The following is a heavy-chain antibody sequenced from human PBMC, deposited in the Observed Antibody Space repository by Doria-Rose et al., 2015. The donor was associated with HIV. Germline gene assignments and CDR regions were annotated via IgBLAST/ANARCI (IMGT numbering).Heavy chain of an antibody. V-gene: IGHV4-34*01. D-gene: IGHD5-18*01. Sequence: AGLLKPSETLSLTCAVYGGSFSGYYWSWIRQPPGKGLEWIAEINHTGSINYNPSLKSRVTISVDTSKNQFSLKLNSVTAADTAVYYCARVGNRPGYTYGYRPLFDYWGQGTLVTVSS. CDR1: GGSFSGYY. J-gene: IGHJ4*02. CDR2: INHTGSI. CDR3: ARVGNRPGYTYGYRPLFDY.